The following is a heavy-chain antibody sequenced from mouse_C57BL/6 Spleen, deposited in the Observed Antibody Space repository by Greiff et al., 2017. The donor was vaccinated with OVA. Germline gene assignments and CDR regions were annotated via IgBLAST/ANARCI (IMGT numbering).Heavy chain of an antibody. D-gene: IGHD1-1*01. CDR3: APYSGSSHGCIDV. CDR1: GFNIKDYY. J-gene: IGHJ1*03. CDR2: IDPEDGDT. Sequence: VQLQQSGAELVRPGASVKLSCTASGFNIKDYYMHWVKQRPEQGLEWIGRIDPEDGDTEYAPKFQGKATMTADTSSNTAYLQLSSLTSEDTAVYYCAPYSGSSHGCIDVWGTETTGTVSS. V-gene: IGHV14-1*01.